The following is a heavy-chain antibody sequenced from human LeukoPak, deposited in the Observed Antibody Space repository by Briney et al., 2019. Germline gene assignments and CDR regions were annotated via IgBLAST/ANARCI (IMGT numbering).Heavy chain of an antibody. J-gene: IGHJ6*02. CDR1: GFTFSNAW. Sequence: GGSLRLSCAASGFTFSNAWMSWVRQAPGKGLEWVGRIKSKTDGCTTDYAAPVKGRFTISRDDSKNTLYLQMNSLKTEDTAVYYCTTVRYSSSWTVYYYYYGMDVWGQGTTVTVSS. CDR2: IKSKTDGCTT. CDR3: TTVRYSSSWTVYYYYYGMDV. D-gene: IGHD6-13*01. V-gene: IGHV3-15*01.